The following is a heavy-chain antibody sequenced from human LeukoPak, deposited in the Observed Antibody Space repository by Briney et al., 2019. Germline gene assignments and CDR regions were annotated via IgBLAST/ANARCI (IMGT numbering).Heavy chain of an antibody. CDR3: ARLYSYHFDY. CDR2: IYYSGST. V-gene: IGHV4-59*01. CDR1: GGSISSYY. D-gene: IGHD5-18*01. J-gene: IGHJ4*02. Sequence: PSETLSLTCTVSGGSISSYYWSWIRQPPGKGLEWIGYIYYSGSTNYNPSLKSRVTISVDTSKNQFSLKLSSVTAADTAVYYCARLYSYHFDYWGQGTLVTVSS.